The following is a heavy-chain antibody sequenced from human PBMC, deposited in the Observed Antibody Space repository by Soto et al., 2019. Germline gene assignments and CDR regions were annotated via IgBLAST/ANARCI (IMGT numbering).Heavy chain of an antibody. V-gene: IGHV1-18*01. CDR3: ARSDQYFDWLPQSPYYFDC. CDR2: ISGYNGNT. CDR1: GYTFTSYG. Sequence: QVQLVQSGAEVKKPGASVKVSCKASGYTFTSYGITWVRQAPGQGLEWMGWISGYNGNTNYAQKLQGRVTMTTDTSTSTAYMELRSLRSDDPAVYYCARSDQYFDWLPQSPYYFDCWGQGTLVTVSS. J-gene: IGHJ4*02. D-gene: IGHD3-9*01.